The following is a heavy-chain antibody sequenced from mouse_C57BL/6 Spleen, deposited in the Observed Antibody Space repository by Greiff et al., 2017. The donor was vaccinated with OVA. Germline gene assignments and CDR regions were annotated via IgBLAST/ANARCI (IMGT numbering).Heavy chain of an antibody. J-gene: IGHJ3*01. Sequence: VQLKQSGGGLVKPGGSLKLSCAASGFTFSDYGMHWVRQAPEKGLEWVAYISSGSSTIYYADTVKGRFTISRDNAKNTLFLQMTSLRSEDTAMYYCASIPFAYWGQGTLVTVSA. CDR1: GFTFSDYG. CDR3: ASIPFAY. CDR2: ISSGSSTI. V-gene: IGHV5-17*01.